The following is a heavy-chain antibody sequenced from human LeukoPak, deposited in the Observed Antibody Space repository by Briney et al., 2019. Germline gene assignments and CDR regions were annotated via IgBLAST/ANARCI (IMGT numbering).Heavy chain of an antibody. J-gene: IGHJ4*01. CDR1: GYTFTGFY. CDR2: INPNSGGT. Sequence: ASVKVSCKASGYTFTGFYMHWVRQAPGQGLEWMGWINPNSGGTNYAQKFQGRVTMTRDTSISTAYMELSRLRSDDTAVYYCARDRDDSSGYYRETLFDYWGQGTLVTVSS. D-gene: IGHD3-22*01. CDR3: ARDRDDSSGYYRETLFDY. V-gene: IGHV1-2*02.